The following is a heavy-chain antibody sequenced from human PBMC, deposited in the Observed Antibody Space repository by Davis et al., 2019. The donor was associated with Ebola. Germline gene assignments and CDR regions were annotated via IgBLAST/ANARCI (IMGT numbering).Heavy chain of an antibody. CDR2: INWNGGST. CDR3: ARELAVVYFDY. V-gene: IGHV3-20*04. J-gene: IGHJ4*02. D-gene: IGHD6-19*01. CDR1: GFTFDDYG. Sequence: GESLKISCAASGFTFDDYGMSWVRQAPGKGLEWVSGINWNGGSTGYADSVKGRFTISRDNAKNSLYLQMNSLRAEDTAVYYCARELAVVYFDYWGQGTLVTVSS.